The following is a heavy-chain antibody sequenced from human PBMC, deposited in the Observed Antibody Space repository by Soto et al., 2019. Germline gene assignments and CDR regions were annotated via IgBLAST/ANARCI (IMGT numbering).Heavy chain of an antibody. J-gene: IGHJ6*02. CDR2: TYYRSKWYN. Sequence: PSQTLSLTCVISGDSVSSNSAAWNWIRQSPSRGLEWLGRTYYRSKWYNDYAVSVKSRITTNPDTSKNQFSLQLNSVTPEDTAVYYCAREAGRITIFGVVIIGYYGMDVWGQGTTVTVSS. D-gene: IGHD3-3*01. CDR3: AREAGRITIFGVVIIGYYGMDV. CDR1: GDSVSSNSAA. V-gene: IGHV6-1*01.